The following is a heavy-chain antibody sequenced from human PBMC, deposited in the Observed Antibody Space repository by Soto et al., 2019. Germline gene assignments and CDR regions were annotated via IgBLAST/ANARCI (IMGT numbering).Heavy chain of an antibody. Sequence: GGSLRLSCAASGFTFSSYAMSWVRQAPGKGLEWVSAISGSGGSTYYADSVKGRFTISRDNSKNTLYLQMNSLRAEDTAVYYCAKAQDIVLMVYATPFDYWGQGTLVTVSS. CDR2: ISGSGGST. CDR3: AKAQDIVLMVYATPFDY. D-gene: IGHD2-8*01. V-gene: IGHV3-23*01. CDR1: GFTFSSYA. J-gene: IGHJ4*02.